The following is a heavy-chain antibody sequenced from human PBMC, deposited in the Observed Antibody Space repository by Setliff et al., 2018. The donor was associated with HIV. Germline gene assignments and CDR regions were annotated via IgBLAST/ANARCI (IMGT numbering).Heavy chain of an antibody. V-gene: IGHV5-51*01. CDR2: IHPVGSDT. CDR1: GYSFTSNW. J-gene: IGHJ3*02. D-gene: IGHD6-13*01. CDR3: ARHRHTAAGTLDAFDI. Sequence: PGESLKISCKGSGYSFTSNWIGWVRQMPGKGLEWMGIIHPVGSDTRYSPSFQGQVTISADKSISTAYLQWSTLKASDTAIYYCARHRHTAAGTLDAFDIGCQGTVVTVSS.